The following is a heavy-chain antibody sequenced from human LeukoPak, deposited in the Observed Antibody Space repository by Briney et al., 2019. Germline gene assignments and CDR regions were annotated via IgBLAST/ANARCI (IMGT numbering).Heavy chain of an antibody. CDR1: GFTFSSYE. CDR2: ISSGSTK. CDR3: ARGFGD. Sequence: GGSLRLSCAASGFTFSSYEMNWVRQAPGKGLEWVSYISSGSTKYYADSVKGRFTISRDNAKNSLYLQMNSLRAEDTAVYYCARGFGDWGQGTLVTVA. V-gene: IGHV3-48*03. J-gene: IGHJ4*02. D-gene: IGHD3-10*01.